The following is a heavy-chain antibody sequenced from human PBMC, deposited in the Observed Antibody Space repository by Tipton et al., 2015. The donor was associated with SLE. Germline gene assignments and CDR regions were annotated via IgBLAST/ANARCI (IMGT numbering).Heavy chain of an antibody. V-gene: IGHV4-30-4*01. CDR3: ARARLKDWSCFDY. D-gene: IGHD3/OR15-3a*01. CDR1: GGSISSGDYY. J-gene: IGHJ4*02. Sequence: LRLSCTVSGGSISSGDYYWSWIRQPPGKGLEWIGYIYYSGSTYYNPSLKSRVTISVDTSKNQFSLKLSSVTAADTAVYYCARARLKDWSCFDYWGQGTLVTVSS. CDR2: IYYSGST.